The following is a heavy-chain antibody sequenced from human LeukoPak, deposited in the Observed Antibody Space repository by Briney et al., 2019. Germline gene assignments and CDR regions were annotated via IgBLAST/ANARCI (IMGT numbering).Heavy chain of an antibody. J-gene: IGHJ4*02. CDR1: GFTFGRCW. Sequence: PGGSLRLSCAASGFTFGRCWMTWVRQAPGKGLEWVAIIKQNADAEYYVDSVKGRFTISKSNSQNSLYLQMNSLRPEDTAVYYCATTGFDSPFYFHYWGQGTLVTVSS. V-gene: IGHV3-7*03. CDR2: IKQNADAE. D-gene: IGHD5-12*01. CDR3: ATTGFDSPFYFHY.